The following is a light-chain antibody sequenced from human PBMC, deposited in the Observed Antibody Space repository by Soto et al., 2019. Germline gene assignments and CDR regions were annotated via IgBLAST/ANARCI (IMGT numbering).Light chain of an antibody. CDR3: QQYISYSLLT. Sequence: DIQMTQSPSTLSSSVGDRVTITCRASQSISNWLAWYQQKPGKAPKLLIYEASNLESGVPSRFIGSGSGTEFTLTISSLQPDDFATYYCQQYISYSLLTFGGGTKVEIK. V-gene: IGKV1-5*03. CDR2: EAS. J-gene: IGKJ4*01. CDR1: QSISNW.